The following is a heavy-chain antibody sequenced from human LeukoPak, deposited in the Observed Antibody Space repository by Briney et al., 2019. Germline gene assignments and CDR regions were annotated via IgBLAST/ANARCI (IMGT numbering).Heavy chain of an antibody. CDR3: ATDEGGRWLWEVFDI. CDR2: FDPEDGET. V-gene: IGHV1-24*01. Sequence: ASVKVSCKVSGYTLTELSMHWVRQAPGKGLEWMGGFDPEDGETIYAQKFQGRVTMTEDTSTDTAYMELSSLRSEDTAVYYCATDEGGRWLWEVFDIWGQGTMVTVSS. J-gene: IGHJ3*02. D-gene: IGHD3-22*01. CDR1: GYTLTELS.